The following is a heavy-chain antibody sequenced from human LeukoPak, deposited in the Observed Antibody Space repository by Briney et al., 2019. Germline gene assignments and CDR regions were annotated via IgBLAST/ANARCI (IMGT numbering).Heavy chain of an antibody. Sequence: GGSLRLSCAASGFTFSSYAMTWVRQAPGKGLEWVSVVSGSGGSTNYADSVKGRFTISRDNSKSTLYLQMNSLRAEDTAIYYCAKAIRDGYSNFDYWGQGTLVTVSS. J-gene: IGHJ4*02. V-gene: IGHV3-23*01. CDR2: VSGSGGST. CDR3: AKAIRDGYSNFDY. CDR1: GFTFSSYA. D-gene: IGHD5-24*01.